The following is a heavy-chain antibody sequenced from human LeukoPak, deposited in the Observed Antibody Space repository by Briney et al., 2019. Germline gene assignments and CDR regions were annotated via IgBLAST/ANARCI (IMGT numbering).Heavy chain of an antibody. J-gene: IGHJ6*02. V-gene: IGHV3-53*01. CDR3: ARHYGSGSYKDYHSYYYYGMDV. CDR2: IYSGGST. CDR1: GFTVSSKY. D-gene: IGHD3-10*01. Sequence: QSGGSLRLSCAASGFTVSSKYMSWVRQAPGKGLEWVSVIYSGGSTYYADSVKGRFTISRDNSKNTLYLQMNSLRAEDTAVYYCARHYGSGSYKDYHSYYYYGMDVWGQGTTVTVSS.